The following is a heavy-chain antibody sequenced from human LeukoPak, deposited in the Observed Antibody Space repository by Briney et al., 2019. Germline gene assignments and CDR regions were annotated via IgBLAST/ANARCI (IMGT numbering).Heavy chain of an antibody. D-gene: IGHD2-15*01. Sequence: GGSLRLSCAASGFTLSSYSMNWVRQAPGKGLEWVSSISSSSYIYYADSVKGRFTISRDNAKNSLYLQMNSLRAEDTAVYYCARKEDYYYYMDVWGKGTTVTVSS. J-gene: IGHJ6*03. CDR3: ARKEDYYYYMDV. CDR2: ISSSSYI. CDR1: GFTLSSYS. V-gene: IGHV3-21*01.